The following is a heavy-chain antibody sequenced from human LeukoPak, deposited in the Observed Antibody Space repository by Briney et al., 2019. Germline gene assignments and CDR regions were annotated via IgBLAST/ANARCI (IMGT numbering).Heavy chain of an antibody. J-gene: IGHJ4*02. V-gene: IGHV3-21*01. CDR2: ITPGGSNM. D-gene: IGHD3-3*01. CDR3: ASWSGSSVLDY. Sequence: PGGSLRLSCAASGFTSSSYAMSWVRQTPEKGLEWVSTITPGGSNMYYHDSVKGRFTISRDNAKNLLFLQMNSLRAEDTAVYYCASWSGSSVLDYWGQGTLVTVSS. CDR1: GFTSSSYA.